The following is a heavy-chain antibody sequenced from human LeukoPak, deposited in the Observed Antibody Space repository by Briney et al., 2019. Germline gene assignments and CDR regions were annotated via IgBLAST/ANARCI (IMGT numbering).Heavy chain of an antibody. CDR3: AGSPRSGWYWFDY. Sequence: GGSLRLSCAASGFTFSNYWMHWVRQAPGKGLEWVAVISYDGINKYYADSVKGRFTISRDNSKNTLYLQMNSLRPEDTAVYYCAGSPRSGWYWFDYWGQGTLVTVSS. V-gene: IGHV3-30*03. J-gene: IGHJ4*02. CDR2: ISYDGINK. CDR1: GFTFSNYW. D-gene: IGHD6-19*01.